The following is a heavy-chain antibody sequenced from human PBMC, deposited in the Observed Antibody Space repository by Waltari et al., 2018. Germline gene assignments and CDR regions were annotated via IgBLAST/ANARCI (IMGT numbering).Heavy chain of an antibody. J-gene: IGHJ4*02. D-gene: IGHD6-13*01. CDR3: ARDLGYSSSWGY. Sequence: EVQLVESGGGLIQHGGSLRLSCAASGFTVRSSTMSWVRQAPGKGRGWVSRIYSSGTTYYIDSVKGRFTISRDISKNTLYLQMNSLRAEDTAVYYCARDLGYSSSWGYWGQGTLVTVSS. CDR2: IYSSGTT. V-gene: IGHV3-53*01. CDR1: GFTVRSST.